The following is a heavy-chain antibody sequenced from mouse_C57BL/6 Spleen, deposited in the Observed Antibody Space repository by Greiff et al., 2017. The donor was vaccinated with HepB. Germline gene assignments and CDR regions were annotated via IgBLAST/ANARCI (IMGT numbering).Heavy chain of an antibody. Sequence: VQLQQPGAELVRPGTSVKLSCKASGYTFTSYWMHWVKQRPGQGLEWIGVIDPSDSYTNYNQKFKGKATLTVDTSSSTAYMQLSSLTSEDSAVYYCARGDYYGSSYQAWFAYWGQGTLVTVSA. V-gene: IGHV1-59*01. CDR3: ARGDYYGSSYQAWFAY. CDR2: IDPSDSYT. J-gene: IGHJ3*01. CDR1: GYTFTSYW. D-gene: IGHD1-1*01.